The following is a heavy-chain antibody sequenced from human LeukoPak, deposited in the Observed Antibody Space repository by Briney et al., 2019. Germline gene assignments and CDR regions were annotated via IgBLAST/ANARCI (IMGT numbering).Heavy chain of an antibody. Sequence: GGSLRLSCAASGFTFSSYAMSWVRQAPGKGLEWVSAISGSGGSTYYADSVKGRFTISRDNSKNTLYLQMNSLRAEDTAVYYCAKYKNCSGGSCYSSYGMDVWGQGTTATVSS. CDR1: GFTFSSYA. D-gene: IGHD2-15*01. CDR2: ISGSGGST. V-gene: IGHV3-23*01. J-gene: IGHJ6*02. CDR3: AKYKNCSGGSCYSSYGMDV.